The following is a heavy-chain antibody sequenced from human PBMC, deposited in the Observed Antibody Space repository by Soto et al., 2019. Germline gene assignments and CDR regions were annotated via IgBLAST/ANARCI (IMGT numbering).Heavy chain of an antibody. J-gene: IGHJ4*02. CDR2: IIGSGGRT. V-gene: IGHV3-23*01. D-gene: IGHD6-19*01. CDR1: GFAFDNYA. CDR3: AKAIAVADPFDY. Sequence: EVQLLESGGGLVQPGGSLRLSCAASGFAFDNYAMSWVRQTPGKGLEWVSGIIGSGGRTYYADSVEGRFTISRDNSKNTLYLQTNSLRAEDTAVYSCAKAIAVADPFDYWGQGTLVTVSS.